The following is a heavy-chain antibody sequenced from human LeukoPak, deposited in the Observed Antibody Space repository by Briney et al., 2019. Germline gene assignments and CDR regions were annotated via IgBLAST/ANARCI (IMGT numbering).Heavy chain of an antibody. D-gene: IGHD3-9*01. J-gene: IGHJ4*02. CDR1: GYTFTIYY. V-gene: IGHV1-46*01. CDR2: INPSRGSK. Sequence: TSVKVSFKASGYTFTIYYMHWVRQAPGPGLEWMGVINPSRGSKSYAQKFQGRVTMTRDTSTSTVYMELSSLRSEDTAVYYCARTYYEILTGYYSYFDYWGQGTLVTVSS. CDR3: ARTYYEILTGYYSYFDY.